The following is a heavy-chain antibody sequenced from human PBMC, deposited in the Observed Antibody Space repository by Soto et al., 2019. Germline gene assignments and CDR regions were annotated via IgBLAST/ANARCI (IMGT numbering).Heavy chain of an antibody. Sequence: ASVKVSCRASGYTFTSYYSHWVRQAPGQGLEWMGIINPRGGITTYAQKFQGRLTMTGDTSTSTVYMELSSLTSEDTAMYHCASGTAYGSSWYGIPPDLSPGMDVGGQG. J-gene: IGHJ6*02. V-gene: IGHV1-46*01. D-gene: IGHD6-13*01. CDR3: ASGTAYGSSWYGIPPDLSPGMDV. CDR1: GYTFTSYY. CDR2: INPRGGIT.